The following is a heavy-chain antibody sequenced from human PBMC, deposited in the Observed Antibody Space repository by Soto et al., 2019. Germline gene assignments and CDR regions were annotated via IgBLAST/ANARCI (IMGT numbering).Heavy chain of an antibody. J-gene: IGHJ4*02. D-gene: IGHD4-4*01. V-gene: IGHV3-9*01. Sequence: EVQLVESGGGFVQPGRSLRLSCTSSGFTFENYAMHWVRQAPGKGLEWVSGISWNRATIGYADSVRRRFTISRDNAKNSLYLQMDSLRPEDTALYYCAKDKLYSNFEHYFDYWGRGTLFTVSS. CDR1: GFTFENYA. CDR2: ISWNRATI. CDR3: AKDKLYSNFEHYFDY.